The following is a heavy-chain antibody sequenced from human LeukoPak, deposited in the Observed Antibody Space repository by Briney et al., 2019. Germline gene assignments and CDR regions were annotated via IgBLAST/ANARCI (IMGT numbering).Heavy chain of an antibody. Sequence: PGGSLRLSCVASGFTYSHNGMHWVRQAPGKGLEWVSYIGSGGSNIYYADSVKGRFTISRDNAKNSLYLQMNSLRAEDTAVYYCARDRVNYASWFDPWGQGTLVTVSS. CDR2: IGSGGSNI. CDR1: GFTYSHNG. CDR3: ARDRVNYASWFDP. V-gene: IGHV3-48*04. D-gene: IGHD1-7*01. J-gene: IGHJ5*02.